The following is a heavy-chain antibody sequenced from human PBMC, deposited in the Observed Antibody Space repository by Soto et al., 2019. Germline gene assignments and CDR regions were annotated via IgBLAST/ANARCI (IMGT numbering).Heavy chain of an antibody. J-gene: IGHJ4*02. CDR1: GGSISSPSYY. CDR3: AGVGILTGYYNERNYFDS. CDR2: IHYSGST. Sequence: PSETLSLTCSVSGGSISSPSYYWGWVRQPPGKGLEWIGSIHYSGSTFSNPSLDSRLTISVDTSKNQFSLKLSSVNAADTAVYYCAGVGILTGYYNERNYFDSWGQGPLVTVS. V-gene: IGHV4-39*01. D-gene: IGHD3-9*01.